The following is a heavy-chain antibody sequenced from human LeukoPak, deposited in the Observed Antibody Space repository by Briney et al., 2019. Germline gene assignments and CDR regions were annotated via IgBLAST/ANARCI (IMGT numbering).Heavy chain of an antibody. CDR2: ISASSSST. V-gene: IGHV3-23*01. Sequence: GGSLRLSCAASGFTFSTYAVSWVRQAPGKGLEWVSFISASSSSTHYIDSVKGRFTISRDNSENALYLQINSLRAEDTATYYCAKGAQYDFWSGYTLEYFDVWGKGTLVTVSS. J-gene: IGHJ4*02. CDR3: AKGAQYDFWSGYTLEYFDV. D-gene: IGHD3-3*01. CDR1: GFTFSTYA.